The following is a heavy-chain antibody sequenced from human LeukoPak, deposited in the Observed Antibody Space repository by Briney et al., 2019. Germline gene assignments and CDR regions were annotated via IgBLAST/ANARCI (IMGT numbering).Heavy chain of an antibody. V-gene: IGHV3-23*01. D-gene: IGHD6-19*01. CDR1: GFTFSTYG. J-gene: IGHJ5*02. Sequence: GGSLRLSCAASGFTFSTYGMTWVRQAPGKGLEWVSVISGSGATTYYTDSVKGRFTISRDNSTNTLYLQMNSLRAEDTAVYYCAKKPVTGTLAWFDPWGQGTLVTVSS. CDR3: AKKPVTGTLAWFDP. CDR2: ISGSGATT.